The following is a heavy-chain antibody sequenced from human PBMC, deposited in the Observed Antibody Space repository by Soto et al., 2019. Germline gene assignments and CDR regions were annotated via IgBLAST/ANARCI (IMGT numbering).Heavy chain of an antibody. Sequence: EVQLVEAGGGLVKPGRSLRLSCTASGFTFGDYAMSWFRQAPGKGLEWVGFIRSKAYGGTTEYAASVKGRFTISRDDSKSIAYLQMNSLKTEDTAVYYCTRNPELPEVEAFDIWGQGTMVTVSS. CDR1: GFTFGDYA. D-gene: IGHD1-26*01. CDR2: IRSKAYGGTT. J-gene: IGHJ3*02. CDR3: TRNPELPEVEAFDI. V-gene: IGHV3-49*05.